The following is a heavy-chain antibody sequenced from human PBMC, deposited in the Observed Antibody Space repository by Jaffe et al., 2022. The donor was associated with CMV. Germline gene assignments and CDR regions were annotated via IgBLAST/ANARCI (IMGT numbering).Heavy chain of an antibody. CDR1: GFTFSSYG. D-gene: IGHD6-19*01. Sequence: QVQLVESGGGVVQPGRSLRLSCAASGFTFSSYGMHWVRQAPGKGLEWVAVIWYDGSNKYYADSVKGRFTISRDNSKNTLYLQMNSLRAEDTAVYYCARGGSGWIRAYYFDYWGQGTLVTVSS. J-gene: IGHJ4*02. CDR3: ARGGSGWIRAYYFDY. V-gene: IGHV3-33*01. CDR2: IWYDGSNK.